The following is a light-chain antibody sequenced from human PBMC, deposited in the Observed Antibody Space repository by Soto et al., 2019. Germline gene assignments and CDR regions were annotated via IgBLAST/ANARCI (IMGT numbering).Light chain of an antibody. CDR2: GAA. CDR3: QQSYSTPRGLT. J-gene: IGKJ4*01. Sequence: DIPMTQSPSSLSASVGDRVTITCRASQNISTYLNWYQQKPGKAPKLLIFGAARLHSGVPSRFSGSVSGTDFTLTISSLKPEDFANYSCQQSYSTPRGLTFGGGTKVDIK. V-gene: IGKV1-39*01. CDR1: QNISTY.